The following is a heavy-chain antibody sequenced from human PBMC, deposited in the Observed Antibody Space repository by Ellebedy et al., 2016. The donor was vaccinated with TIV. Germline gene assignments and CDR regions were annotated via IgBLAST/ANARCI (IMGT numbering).Heavy chain of an antibody. V-gene: IGHV1-18*04. J-gene: IGHJ6*02. Sequence: ASVKVSCKASGYTFNSYGISWVRQAPGQGLEWMGWISASSGNTTYAQKIQGRVTMTTDTSTSTGYMELRSLRSDDTAVYFCARDSLVLRFLEWLLPNPYYYYGMDVWGQGTTVTVSS. CDR2: ISASSGNT. CDR1: GYTFNSYG. D-gene: IGHD3-3*01. CDR3: ARDSLVLRFLEWLLPNPYYYYGMDV.